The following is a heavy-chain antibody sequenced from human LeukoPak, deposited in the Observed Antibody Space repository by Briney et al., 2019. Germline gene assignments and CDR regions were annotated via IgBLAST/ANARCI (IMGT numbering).Heavy chain of an antibody. CDR3: AKIRVRGVHYFDY. CDR2: ISYDGSDE. D-gene: IGHD3-10*01. Sequence: PGGSLTLSCAASGFVFGTYAMHWVRQAPGKGLECLSMISYDGSDEYYADSGKGRFALSRDPSNSTLYLQVNSLRPEDTAVYYCAKIRVRGVHYFDYWGQGTQVTVPS. J-gene: IGHJ4*02. CDR1: GFVFGTYA. V-gene: IGHV3-30*18.